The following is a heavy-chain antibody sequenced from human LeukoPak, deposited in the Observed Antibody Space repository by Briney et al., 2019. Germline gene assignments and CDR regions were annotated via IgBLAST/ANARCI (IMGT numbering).Heavy chain of an antibody. D-gene: IGHD3-16*02. CDR3: ARHVYDYVWGSDRYTRKYYYYYMDV. CDR2: INHSGIT. Sequence: SETLSLTCAVYGGSFSGYYWSWIRQPPGKGLEWIGEINHSGITNYNPSLKSRVTISVDTSKNQVSLNLSSVTAADTALYYCARHVYDYVWGSDRYTRKYYYYYMDVWGKGTTVTISS. CDR1: GGSFSGYY. V-gene: IGHV4-34*01. J-gene: IGHJ6*03.